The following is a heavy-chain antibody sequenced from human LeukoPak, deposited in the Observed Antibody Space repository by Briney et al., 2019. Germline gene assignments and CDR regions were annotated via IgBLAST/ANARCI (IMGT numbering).Heavy chain of an antibody. CDR1: GFTFSSYA. V-gene: IGHV3-48*04. CDR3: ARAEQWLDTTT. J-gene: IGHJ4*02. CDR2: ISSSSSTI. D-gene: IGHD6-19*01. Sequence: GGSLRLSCAASGFTFSSYAMSWVRQFPGKGLEWISYISSSSSTIYYADSLKGRFTISRDNAKNSLYLQMNSLRAEDTAVYYCARAEQWLDTTTWGQGTLVTVSS.